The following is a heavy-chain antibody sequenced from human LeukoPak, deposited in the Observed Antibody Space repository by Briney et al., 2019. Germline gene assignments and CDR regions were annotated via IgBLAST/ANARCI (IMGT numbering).Heavy chain of an antibody. CDR3: AKRGVVIRVILVGFHKEAYYFDS. CDR2: ISGSGGGT. D-gene: IGHD3-22*01. CDR1: ALTLINYG. V-gene: IGHV3-23*01. Sequence: GRSLRLSCAVSALTLINYGMSSVRHAPGKGLEWVAGISGSGGGTNYADSVKGRFTISRDNPKNTLYMQMNSLRAEDTAVYFCAKRGVVIRVILVGFHKEAYYFDSWGQGALVTVSS. J-gene: IGHJ4*02.